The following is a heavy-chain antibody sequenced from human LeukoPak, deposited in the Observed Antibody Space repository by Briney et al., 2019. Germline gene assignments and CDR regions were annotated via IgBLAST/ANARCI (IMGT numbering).Heavy chain of an antibody. V-gene: IGHV4-59*04. J-gene: IGHJ4*02. CDR2: IYHSGST. CDR1: GNSISSYY. D-gene: IGHD3-22*01. CDR3: ARSHPDYYDSSGYLFDY. Sequence: SETLSLTCTVSGNSISSYYWSWIRQPPGKGLEWIGYIYHSGSTYYNPSLKSRVTISVDRSKNQFSLKLSSVTAADTAVYYCARSHPDYYDSSGYLFDYWGQGTLVTVSS.